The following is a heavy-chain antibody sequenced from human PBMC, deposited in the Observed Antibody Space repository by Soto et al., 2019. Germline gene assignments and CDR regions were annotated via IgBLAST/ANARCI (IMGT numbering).Heavy chain of an antibody. CDR2: INAGNGNT. Sequence: QVQLVQSGAEVKKPGASVKVSCKASGYTFTSYAMHWVRKATGQRLEWMGWINAGNGNTKYSQKFKGRVTITRDTSASTAYMELSSLRSEDTAVYYCARGPISITGTTGWFDPWGQGTLVTVSS. CDR1: GYTFTSYA. V-gene: IGHV1-3*01. J-gene: IGHJ5*02. D-gene: IGHD1-7*01. CDR3: ARGPISITGTTGWFDP.